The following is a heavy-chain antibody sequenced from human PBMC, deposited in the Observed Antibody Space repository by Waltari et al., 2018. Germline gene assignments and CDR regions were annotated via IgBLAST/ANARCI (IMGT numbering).Heavy chain of an antibody. D-gene: IGHD7-27*01. V-gene: IGHV4-39*07. J-gene: IGHJ4*02. CDR1: GGPISSSSYY. CDR2: IYYTGST. CDR3: ARLPANFAPLIDS. Sequence: QVQLQESGPGLVKPSETLSLTCAVSGGPISSSSYYLGWIWQPPGQGLVWIGTIYYTGSTSYHPALRSRLTISVDTSKNHFSLKLSSVTAADTALYYCARLPANFAPLIDSWGQGTLVTVSS.